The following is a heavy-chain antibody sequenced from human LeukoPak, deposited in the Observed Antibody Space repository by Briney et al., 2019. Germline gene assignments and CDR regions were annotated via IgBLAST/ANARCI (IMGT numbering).Heavy chain of an antibody. CDR2: IYDSGST. CDR1: GCTFSSYA. V-gene: IGHV4-59*12. Sequence: SETLSLTCTASGCTFSSYAWSWIRQPPGKGLEWIGYIYDSGSTNYNPSLKSRVTISVDTSKNQFSLKLSSVTAADNAAYYCVSRAYCGGDCSYLDYWGQGTLVTVSS. J-gene: IGHJ4*02. CDR3: VSRAYCGGDCSYLDY. D-gene: IGHD2-21*02.